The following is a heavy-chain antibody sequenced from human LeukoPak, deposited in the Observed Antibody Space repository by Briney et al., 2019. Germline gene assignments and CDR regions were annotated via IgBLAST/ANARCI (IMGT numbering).Heavy chain of an antibody. CDR2: ISYDGSNK. Sequence: GGSLRLSCAASGFTFSSYAMHWVRQAPGKGLEWVAVISYDGSNKYYADSVKGRFTISRDNSKNTLYLQMNSLRAEDTAVYYCARVRGGKQWLVPRDAFDIWGQGTMVTVSS. V-gene: IGHV3-30*04. CDR3: ARVRGGKQWLVPRDAFDI. CDR1: GFTFSSYA. D-gene: IGHD6-19*01. J-gene: IGHJ3*02.